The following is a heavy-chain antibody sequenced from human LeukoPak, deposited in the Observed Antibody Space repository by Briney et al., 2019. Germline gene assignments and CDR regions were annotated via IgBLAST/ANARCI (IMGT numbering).Heavy chain of an antibody. CDR2: IKQDGSEK. D-gene: IGHD2-2*01. Sequence: GGSLRLSCAASGFTFSSYWMSWVRQAPGKGLEWVANIKQDGSEKYYVDSVKGRFTISRDNAKNSLYLQMNSLRAEDTAVYYCARDVGIVVVPAARSGDAFDIWAKGQWSPSLQ. CDR3: ARDVGIVVVPAARSGDAFDI. J-gene: IGHJ3*02. V-gene: IGHV3-7*01. CDR1: GFTFSSYW.